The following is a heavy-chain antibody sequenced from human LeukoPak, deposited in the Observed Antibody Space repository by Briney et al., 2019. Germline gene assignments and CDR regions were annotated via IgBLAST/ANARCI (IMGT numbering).Heavy chain of an antibody. CDR1: GFTFNSYT. V-gene: IGHV3-48*01. CDR2: ISSGSDAI. J-gene: IGHJ6*03. Sequence: GGSLRLSCAASGFTFNSYTMNWVRQAPGQGLEWVSFISSGSDAIYYADSVKGRFTISRDNAKNSLSLQMNSLSAEDTAVYFCARSYDHTGSHYYYYMDVWGKGTTVAVSS. D-gene: IGHD3-22*01. CDR3: ARSYDHTGSHYYYYMDV.